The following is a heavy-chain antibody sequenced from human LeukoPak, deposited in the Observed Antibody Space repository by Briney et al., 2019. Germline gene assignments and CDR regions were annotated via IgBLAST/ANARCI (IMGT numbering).Heavy chain of an antibody. Sequence: GGSLRLSCAASGFTFNDYYMSWIRQPPGKGLEWLSYINIGGTNTHYADSVKGRFTISRDNAKKSLYLEMDNLRAEDTAVYYCATDGAGFDTWGQGVLVTVSS. J-gene: IGHJ5*02. CDR3: ATDGAGFDT. V-gene: IGHV3-11*01. CDR2: INIGGTNT. CDR1: GFTFNDYY.